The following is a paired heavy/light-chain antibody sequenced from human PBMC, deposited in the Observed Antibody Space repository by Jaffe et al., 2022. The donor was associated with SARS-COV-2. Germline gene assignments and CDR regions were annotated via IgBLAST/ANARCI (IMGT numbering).Light chain of an antibody. J-gene: IGLJ3*02. CDR2: GNT. Sequence: QSVLTQPPSVSGAPGQRVTISCTGSSSNIGAGYDVHWYQQLPGTAPKLLIYGNTNRPSGVPDRCSGSKSGTSASLAITGLQAEDEAEYYCQSYDSSLSGWVFGGGTKLTVL. CDR3: QSYDSSLSGWV. V-gene: IGLV1-40*01. CDR1: SSNIGAGYD.
Heavy chain of an antibody. J-gene: IGHJ4*02. V-gene: IGHV1-3*01. Sequence: QVQLVQSGAEVKKPGASVKVSCKASGYTFTNYAIHWVRQAPGQRLEWMGWINPGNGNTGYSQTFQGRVTITRDTSATTAYMELSSLRSEDTAVYYCARDRGDGYNIRFDYWGQGTLVTVSS. CDR2: INPGNGNT. CDR3: ARDRGDGYNIRFDY. CDR1: GYTFTNYA. D-gene: IGHD3-10*01.